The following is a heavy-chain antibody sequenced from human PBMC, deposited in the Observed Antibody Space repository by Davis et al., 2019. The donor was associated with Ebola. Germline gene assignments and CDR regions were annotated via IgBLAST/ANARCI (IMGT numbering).Heavy chain of an antibody. CDR3: ARTYGLLTGVRYFVD. CDR1: GASISSSNW. V-gene: IGHV4-4*02. J-gene: IGHJ4*02. Sequence: MPSETLSLTCAVSGASISSSNWWNWVRQPPGGGLEWIGSIYHSGATNYNPYLTSRVSISVDESKNHFSLNLASVTAADTAVYFCARTYGLLTGVRYFVDWGQGIRVTVSS. CDR2: IYHSGAT. D-gene: IGHD3-9*01.